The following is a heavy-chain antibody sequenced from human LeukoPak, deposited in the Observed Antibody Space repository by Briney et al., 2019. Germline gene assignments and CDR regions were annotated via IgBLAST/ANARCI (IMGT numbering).Heavy chain of an antibody. J-gene: IGHJ6*02. CDR2: MYSGGTT. D-gene: IGHD6-13*01. V-gene: IGHV4-59*01. CDR3: ARGQQLVKKSYGMDV. CDR1: DGSINGYY. Sequence: PSGTLSLTCTVSDGSINGYYWSWIRQPPGKGLDWIGYMYSGGTTNYSPSLKSRVTISEDTSKNQFSLKLTSVTAADTAVYYCARGQQLVKKSYGMDVWGQGTTVTVSS.